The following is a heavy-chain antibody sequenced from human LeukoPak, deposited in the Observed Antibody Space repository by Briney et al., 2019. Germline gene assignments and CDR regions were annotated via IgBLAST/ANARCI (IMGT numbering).Heavy chain of an antibody. CDR1: GFTFSSYA. J-gene: IGHJ3*02. D-gene: IGHD3-10*01. CDR2: ISGSGGST. Sequence: PGGSLRPSCAASGFTFSSYAMSWVRQVPGKAPEWVSGISGSGGSTYSADSVKGRFTMSRDNSKNTLYLQMNTLRAEDTAVYYCARNIYASGSFYTFDIWGQGTKVTVSS. CDR3: ARNIYASGSFYTFDI. V-gene: IGHV3-23*01.